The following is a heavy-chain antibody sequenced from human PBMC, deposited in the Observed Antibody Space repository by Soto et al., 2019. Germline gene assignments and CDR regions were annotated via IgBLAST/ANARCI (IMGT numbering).Heavy chain of an antibody. CDR3: WAVADYYYYGMDV. Sequence: EVQLVESGGGLVKPGGSLRLSCAASGFAFSNAWMNWVRQAPGKGLEWVGRIKSKTDGGTTDYAAPVKGRFTISRDDSKNTLYLQMNSLKTEDTAVYYCWAVADYYYYGMDVWGQGTTVTVSS. J-gene: IGHJ6*02. CDR1: GFAFSNAW. CDR2: IKSKTDGGTT. D-gene: IGHD6-19*01. V-gene: IGHV3-15*07.